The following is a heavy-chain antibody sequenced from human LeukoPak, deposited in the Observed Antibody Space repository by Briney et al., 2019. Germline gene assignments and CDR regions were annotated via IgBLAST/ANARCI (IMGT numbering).Heavy chain of an antibody. V-gene: IGHV4-38-2*02. J-gene: IGHJ3*02. Sequence: SETLSLTCTVSGYSISTGYYWGWIRQPPGKGLEWIGSIYHSGSTYYNPSLKSRVTISVDTSKDQFSLKLSSVTAADTAVYYCASSSVSYYGSGSPDDAFDIWGQGTMVTVSS. CDR2: IYHSGST. CDR1: GYSISTGYY. D-gene: IGHD3-10*01. CDR3: ASSSVSYYGSGSPDDAFDI.